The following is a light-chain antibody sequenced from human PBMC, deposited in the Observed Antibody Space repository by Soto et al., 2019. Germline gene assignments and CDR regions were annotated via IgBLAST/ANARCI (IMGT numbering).Light chain of an antibody. V-gene: IGKV3-20*01. CDR2: GAA. Sequence: EIGLTRAPGALSLSPGDRAALSGRASQSVSSSSLTWYHHKPRQSPRLLIYGAASSPTCIPDRLSSSGSGADVSPTISRLEHEDYAVVYCQQYGSSPPWTFGRGTKVGIK. J-gene: IGKJ1*01. CDR3: QQYGSSPPWT. CDR1: QSVSSSS.